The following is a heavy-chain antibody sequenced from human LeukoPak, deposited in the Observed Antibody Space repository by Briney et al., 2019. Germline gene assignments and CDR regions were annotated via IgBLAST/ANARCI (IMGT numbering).Heavy chain of an antibody. CDR2: IIPIFGTA. Sequence: SVKVSCKASGGTFTSYAISWVRQAPGQGLEWMGGIIPIFGTANYAQKVQGRATITADESTSTAYMELSSLRSEDTAVYYCARGGAFRGSYPDGNWFDPWGQGTLVTVSS. D-gene: IGHD1-26*01. CDR3: ARGGAFRGSYPDGNWFDP. V-gene: IGHV1-69*13. CDR1: GGTFTSYA. J-gene: IGHJ5*02.